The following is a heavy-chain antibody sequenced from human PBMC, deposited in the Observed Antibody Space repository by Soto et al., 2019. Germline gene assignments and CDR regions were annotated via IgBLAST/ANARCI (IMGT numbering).Heavy chain of an antibody. D-gene: IGHD3-16*01. CDR3: ARAPRGDLIDY. CDR2: IYYSGST. Sequence: PSETLSLTCTVSGGSISSYYWSWIRQPPGKGLEWIGYIYYSGSTNYNPSLKSRVTISVDTSKNQFSLKLSSVTAADTAVYYCARAPRGDLIDYWGQGTLVTVSS. J-gene: IGHJ4*02. V-gene: IGHV4-59*01. CDR1: GGSISSYY.